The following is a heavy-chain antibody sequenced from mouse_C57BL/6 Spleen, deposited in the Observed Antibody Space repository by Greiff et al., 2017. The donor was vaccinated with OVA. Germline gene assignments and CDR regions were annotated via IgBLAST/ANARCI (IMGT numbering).Heavy chain of an antibody. CDR1: GFTFSDYG. J-gene: IGHJ2*01. CDR2: ISSGSSTI. V-gene: IGHV5-17*01. Sequence: EVKLVESGGGLVKPGGSLKLSCAASGFTFSDYGMHWVRQAPEKGLEWVAYISSGSSTIYYADTVKGRFTISRDNAKNTLFLQMTSLRSEDTAMYYGARHYYGSSYDFDYWGQGTTLTVSS. D-gene: IGHD1-1*01. CDR3: ARHYYGSSYDFDY.